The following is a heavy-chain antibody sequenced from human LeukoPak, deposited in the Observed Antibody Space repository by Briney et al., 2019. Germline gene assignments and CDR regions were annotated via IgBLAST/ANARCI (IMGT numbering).Heavy chain of an antibody. CDR3: AKDRGGMVRGVISY. CDR2: ISWNSGSI. V-gene: IGHV3-9*01. J-gene: IGHJ4*02. Sequence: PGRSLRLSCAASGFTFDDYAMHWVRQAPGKGLEWVSGISWNSGSIGYADSVKGRFTTSRDNAKNSLYLQMNSLRAEDTALYYCAKDRGGMVRGVISYWGQGTLVTVSS. CDR1: GFTFDDYA. D-gene: IGHD3-10*01.